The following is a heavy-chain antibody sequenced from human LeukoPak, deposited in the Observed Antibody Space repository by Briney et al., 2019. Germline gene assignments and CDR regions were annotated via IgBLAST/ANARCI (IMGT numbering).Heavy chain of an antibody. CDR3: ARDGVTRFLEWLSHYYYYKDV. V-gene: IGHV4-38-2*02. CDR1: GYSISSGYY. D-gene: IGHD3-3*01. Sequence: PSETLSLTCTVSGYSISSGYYWGWIRQPPGKGLEWIGSIYHSGSTYYNPSLKSRVTISVDTSKNQFSLKLSSVTAADTAVYYCARDGVTRFLEWLSHYYYYKDVWGKGTTVTVSS. J-gene: IGHJ6*03. CDR2: IYHSGST.